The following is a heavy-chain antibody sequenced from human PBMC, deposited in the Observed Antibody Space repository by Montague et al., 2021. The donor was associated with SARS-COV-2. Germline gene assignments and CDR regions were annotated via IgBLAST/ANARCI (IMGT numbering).Heavy chain of an antibody. V-gene: IGHV4-61*02. CDR3: AGPDWLKH. D-gene: IGHD3-9*01. CDR2: IYTSGRT. J-gene: IGHJ1*01. CDR1: GDSINSGSYY. Sequence: TLSLTCTVSGDSINSGSYYWSWIRQPAGKGLEWIGRIYTSGRTNYNPSLRSRINMSLDTSKSRFSLNLTSVTAADTAVYYCAGPDWLKHWDQGALVTVSS.